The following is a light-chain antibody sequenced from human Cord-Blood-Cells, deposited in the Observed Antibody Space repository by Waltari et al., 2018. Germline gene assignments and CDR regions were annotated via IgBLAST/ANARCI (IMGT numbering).Light chain of an antibody. Sequence: DIQMTQSPYTLSASVGDRVTITCRASQSISSWLAWYQQKPGKAPKLLIYDASSLESGVPSRFSGSVSGTEFTLTISSLQPDDFATYYCQQYNSYSPITFGQGTRLEIK. J-gene: IGKJ5*01. V-gene: IGKV1-5*01. CDR1: QSISSW. CDR3: QQYNSYSPIT. CDR2: DAS.